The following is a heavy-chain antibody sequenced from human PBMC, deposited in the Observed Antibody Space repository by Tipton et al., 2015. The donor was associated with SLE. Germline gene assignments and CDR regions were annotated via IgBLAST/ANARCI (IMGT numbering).Heavy chain of an antibody. CDR1: GFTFSSYA. J-gene: IGHJ4*02. CDR2: ISYDGSNE. D-gene: IGHD2-2*02. Sequence: RSLRLSCAASGFTFSSYAMSWVRQAPGKGLEWAAVISYDGSNEYYADSVKGRFTISRDNSKNTLYLQMNSLRAEDTAVYYCAKDPYTKDPCYFDYWGQGTLVTVSS. CDR3: AKDPYTKDPCYFDY. V-gene: IGHV3-30*18.